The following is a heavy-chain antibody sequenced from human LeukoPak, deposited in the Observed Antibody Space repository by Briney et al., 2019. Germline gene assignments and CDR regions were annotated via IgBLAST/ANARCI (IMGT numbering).Heavy chain of an antibody. CDR3: AREKLDSSGWYSWFDP. CDR2: INHSGST. V-gene: IGHV4-34*01. Sequence: PSETLSLTCAVYGGSFSGYYWSWIRQPPGKGLEWIGEINHSGSTNYNPSLKSRVTISVDTSKNQFSLKLSSVTAADMAVHYCAREKLDSSGWYSWFDPWGQGTLVTVSS. CDR1: GGSFSGYY. D-gene: IGHD6-19*01. J-gene: IGHJ5*02.